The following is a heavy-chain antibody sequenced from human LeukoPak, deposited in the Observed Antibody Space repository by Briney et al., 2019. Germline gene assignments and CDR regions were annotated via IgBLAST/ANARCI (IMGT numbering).Heavy chain of an antibody. Sequence: PSETLSLTCSVSGASVTTYPYYWTWIRQPPGKGLGWIGSVTYTGNTFYNPSLQSRVTIPIDASKNQFPLNLSSVTAADTAIYFCARTPTGFPNWFDSWGRGTPVTVSS. CDR3: ARTPTGFPNWFDS. J-gene: IGHJ5*01. V-gene: IGHV4-39*06. D-gene: IGHD3-9*01. CDR2: VTYTGNT. CDR1: GASVTTYPYY.